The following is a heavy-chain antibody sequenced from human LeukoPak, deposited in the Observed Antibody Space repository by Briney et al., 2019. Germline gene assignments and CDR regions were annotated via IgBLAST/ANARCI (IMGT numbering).Heavy chain of an antibody. Sequence: SETLSLTCTVSGGSISSYYWSWIRQPAGKGLEWIGRIYTSGSTNYNPSLKSRVTMSVDTSKNQFSLKLSSVSAADTAGYYCARLSVGYDLAPINYYYYYGMDVWGQGTTVTVSS. CDR1: GGSISSYY. J-gene: IGHJ6*02. CDR2: IYTSGST. D-gene: IGHD1-26*01. V-gene: IGHV4-4*07. CDR3: ARLSVGYDLAPINYYYYYGMDV.